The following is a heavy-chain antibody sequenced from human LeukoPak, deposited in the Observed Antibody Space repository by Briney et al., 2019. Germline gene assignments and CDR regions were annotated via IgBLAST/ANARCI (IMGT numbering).Heavy chain of an antibody. CDR1: GFTFSRFA. CDR2: ISYDGSNK. D-gene: IGHD6-19*01. V-gene: IGHV3-30*04. J-gene: IGHJ4*02. Sequence: GGSLRLSCAASGFTFSRFAMHWVRQAPGKGLEWVAVISYDGSNKYYADSVKGRFTISRDNSKNTLYLQMNSLRAEDTAVYYCAKDRYSSGWRLFDYWGQGTLVTVSS. CDR3: AKDRYSSGWRLFDY.